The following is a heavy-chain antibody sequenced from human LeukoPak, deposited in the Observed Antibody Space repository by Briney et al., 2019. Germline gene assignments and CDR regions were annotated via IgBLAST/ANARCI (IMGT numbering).Heavy chain of an antibody. CDR2: INPNSGGT. Sequence: GASVRVSCKASGYTFTDYYMHWVRQAPGQGLEWMGWINPNSGGTNYAQKFQGRVTMTRDTSINTAYMELSTLRSDDTAVYYCAREMNYDDYRTSDYWGQGTLDTVSS. CDR3: AREMNYDDYRTSDY. J-gene: IGHJ4*02. CDR1: GYTFTDYY. D-gene: IGHD4-17*01. V-gene: IGHV1-2*02.